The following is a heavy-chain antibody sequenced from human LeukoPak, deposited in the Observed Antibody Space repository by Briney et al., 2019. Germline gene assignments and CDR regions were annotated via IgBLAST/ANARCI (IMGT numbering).Heavy chain of an antibody. J-gene: IGHJ3*02. CDR1: GFTLTNYA. V-gene: IGHV3-30-3*01. D-gene: IGHD3-10*01. CDR3: ARDLGIRGPTAFDI. Sequence: GGSLSLSCAASGFTLTNYAMHWVRQAPGKGLERVAGISFEGSNKYKADSVKGRFPISRDSFNNTLYLQRNSLRAEDTAVYYCARDLGIRGPTAFDIWGQGTMGTISS. CDR2: ISFEGSNK.